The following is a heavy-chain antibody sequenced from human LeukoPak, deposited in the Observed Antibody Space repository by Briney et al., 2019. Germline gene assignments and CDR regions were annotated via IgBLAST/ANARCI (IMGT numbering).Heavy chain of an antibody. CDR3: ATDLSY. CDR1: GGSISSGSYY. Sequence: RTSETLSLTCTVSGGSISSGSYYWSWIRQPAGKGLEWIGRIYTSGSTNYNPSLKSRVTISVDTSKNQFSLKLSSVTAADTAVYYCATDLSYWGQGTLVTVSS. V-gene: IGHV4-61*02. CDR2: IYTSGST. J-gene: IGHJ4*02.